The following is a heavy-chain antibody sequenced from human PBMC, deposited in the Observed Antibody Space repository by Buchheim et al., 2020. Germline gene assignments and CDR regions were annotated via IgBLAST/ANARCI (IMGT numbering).Heavy chain of an antibody. CDR3: VKAGGAGVLVSIFGVVFSGFDY. D-gene: IGHD3-3*01. V-gene: IGHV3-30*18. J-gene: IGHJ4*02. CDR1: GFTFSTYG. CDR2: ISNDGNNK. Sequence: QVQLVESGGGVVQPGRSLRLSCAASGFTFSTYGMHWVRQAPGKGLEWVAVISNDGNNKYYADSVKGRFTISRDNSKNTLFLQMNSLRAEDTAVYHCVKAGGAGVLVSIFGVVFSGFDYWGQGTL.